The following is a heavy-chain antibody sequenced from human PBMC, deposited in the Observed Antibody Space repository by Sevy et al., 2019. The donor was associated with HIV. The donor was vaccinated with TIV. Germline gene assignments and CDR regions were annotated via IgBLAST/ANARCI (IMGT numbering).Heavy chain of an antibody. D-gene: IGHD3-22*01. J-gene: IGHJ4*02. CDR3: AKDGTQDSSGPSRYFDY. CDR1: GFTFNNYA. CDR2: ISGSGGST. V-gene: IGHV3-23*01. Sequence: GGSLRLSCAASGFTFNNYAMTWVRQAPGKGLEWVSGISGSGGSTYYADSVKGWFTISRDNSKNTLYLQMNSLRDEDTAVYYCAKDGTQDSSGPSRYFDYWGQGTLVTVSS.